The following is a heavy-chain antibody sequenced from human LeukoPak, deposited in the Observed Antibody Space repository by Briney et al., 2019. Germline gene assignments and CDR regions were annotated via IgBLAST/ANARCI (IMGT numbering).Heavy chain of an antibody. Sequence: PSQTLSLTCTLSGGSISSGGYYWSWIRQHPGKGLEWLGYIYYSGSTYYNPSLKSRVTISVDTSKNQFSLNLSSVTAADTAVYYCARDNYDTSGYYGYFDYWGQGTLVTVSS. CDR1: GGSISSGGYY. CDR3: ARDNYDTSGYYGYFDY. J-gene: IGHJ4*02. CDR2: IYYSGST. V-gene: IGHV4-31*03. D-gene: IGHD3-22*01.